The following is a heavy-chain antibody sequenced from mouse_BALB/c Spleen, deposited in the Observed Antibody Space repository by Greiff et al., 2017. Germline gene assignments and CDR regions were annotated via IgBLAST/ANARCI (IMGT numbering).Heavy chain of an antibody. CDR3: AKYGNPYAMDY. CDR2: IWGDGST. CDR1: GFSLTGYG. D-gene: IGHD2-10*02. J-gene: IGHJ4*01. V-gene: IGHV2-6-7*01. Sequence: QVQLKESGPGLVAPSQSLSITCTVSGFSLTGYGVNWVRQPPGKGLEWLGMIWGDGSTDYNSALKSRLSISKDNSKSQVFLKMNSLQTDDTARYYCAKYGNPYAMDYWGQGTSVTVSS.